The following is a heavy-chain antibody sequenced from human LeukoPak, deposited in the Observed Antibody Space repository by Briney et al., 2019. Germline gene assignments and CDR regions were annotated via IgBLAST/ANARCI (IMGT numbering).Heavy chain of an antibody. CDR2: ISITDGDT. CDR3: AKDRTGPTGRDWFDP. J-gene: IGHJ5*02. CDR1: GFTFSSYG. Sequence: GGTLRLSCAASGFTFSSYGMGWVRQAPGKGLEWVSTISITDGDTYYADSVKGRFTISRDNSKNTLYLQMNSLRAEDTAIYYCAKDRTGPTGRDWFDPWGQGTLVIVSS. D-gene: IGHD1-1*01. V-gene: IGHV3-23*01.